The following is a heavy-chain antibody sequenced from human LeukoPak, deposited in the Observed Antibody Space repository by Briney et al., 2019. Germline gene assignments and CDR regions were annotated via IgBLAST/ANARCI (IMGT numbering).Heavy chain of an antibody. V-gene: IGHV3-30*04. J-gene: IGHJ5*02. Sequence: PGRSLRLSCAASGFTFSSYAMHWVRQAPGKGLEWVAVISYDGSNKYYADSVKGRFTISRDNSKNTLYQQMNSLRAEDTAVHYCARGYGSGSYDLNPWGQGTLVTVSS. D-gene: IGHD3-10*01. CDR3: ARGYGSGSYDLNP. CDR1: GFTFSSYA. CDR2: ISYDGSNK.